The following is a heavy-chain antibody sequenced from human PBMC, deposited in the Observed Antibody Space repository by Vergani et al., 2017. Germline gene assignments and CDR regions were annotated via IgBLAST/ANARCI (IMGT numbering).Heavy chain of an antibody. Sequence: QLQLQESGPGLVKPSETLSLTCTVSGGSISSSSYYWGWIRQPPGKGQEWIGSIYRTGRTHFNPSLKSRVTISVDTSNNHFSLRLNSLTAADTAVYYCARRSGIVYYMFRGTQYFFDFWGQGTLVTVSS. CDR3: ARRSGIVYYMFRGTQYFFDF. J-gene: IGHJ4*02. V-gene: IGHV4-39*07. CDR2: IYRTGRT. CDR1: GGSISSSSYY. D-gene: IGHD3-10*02.